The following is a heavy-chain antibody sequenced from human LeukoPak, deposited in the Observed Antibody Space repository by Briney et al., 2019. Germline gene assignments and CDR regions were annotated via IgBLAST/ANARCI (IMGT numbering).Heavy chain of an antibody. V-gene: IGHV1-69*05. CDR1: GGTFSSYA. CDR2: IIPIFGTA. J-gene: IGHJ6*03. D-gene: IGHD3-9*01. Sequence: SVKVSCKASGGTFSSYAISWVRQAPGQGLEWMGRIIPIFGTANYAQKFQGRVTITTDESTSTAYMELSSLRSEDTAVYYCARDVGGRYFEGPLYYYYYMYVWGKGTTVTVSS. CDR3: ARDVGGRYFEGPLYYYYYMYV.